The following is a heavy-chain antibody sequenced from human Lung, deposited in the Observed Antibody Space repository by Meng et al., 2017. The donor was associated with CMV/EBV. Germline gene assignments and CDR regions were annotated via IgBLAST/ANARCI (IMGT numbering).Heavy chain of an antibody. CDR1: GYTFTSYD. Sequence: ASXXVSXKASGYTFTSYDINWVRQATGQGLEWMGWMNPNSGNAGYAQKFQGRVTITRNTSISTAYMELSSLRSEDTAVYYCARIGGGNRGDFDYWVQGTVVTVSS. J-gene: IGHJ4*02. D-gene: IGHD2-15*01. CDR3: ARIGGGNRGDFDY. CDR2: MNPNSGNA. V-gene: IGHV1-8*03.